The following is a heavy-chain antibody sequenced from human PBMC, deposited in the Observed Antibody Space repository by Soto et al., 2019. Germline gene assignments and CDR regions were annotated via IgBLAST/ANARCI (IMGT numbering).Heavy chain of an antibody. V-gene: IGHV3-15*07. CDR3: TTDLISGMDSYGPGYYYGMDV. Sequence: PGGSLRLSCAASGFTFSNAWMNWVRQAPGKGLEWVGRIKSKTDGGTTDYAAPVKGRFTISRDDSKNTLYLQMNSLKTEDTAVYYCTTDLISGMDSYGPGYYYGMDVWGQGTTVTVSS. D-gene: IGHD5-18*01. CDR1: GFTFSNAW. CDR2: IKSKTDGGTT. J-gene: IGHJ6*02.